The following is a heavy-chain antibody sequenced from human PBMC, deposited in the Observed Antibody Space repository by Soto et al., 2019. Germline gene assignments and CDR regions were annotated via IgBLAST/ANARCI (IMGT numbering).Heavy chain of an antibody. D-gene: IGHD6-6*01. CDR3: ARGSSIAGLYYGMDV. J-gene: IGHJ6*02. CDR2: NYYSGIT. V-gene: IGHV4-31*01. CDR1: GGSISSGGYY. Sequence: QVQLQESGPGLVKPSQTLSLTCTVSGGSISSGGYYWTWIRQHPGKGLEWIGYNYYSGITYYNPSLKSPVTISPDTSKNQFSLTLSSVTAADTAVYYCARGSSIAGLYYGMDVWGQGTTVTVSS.